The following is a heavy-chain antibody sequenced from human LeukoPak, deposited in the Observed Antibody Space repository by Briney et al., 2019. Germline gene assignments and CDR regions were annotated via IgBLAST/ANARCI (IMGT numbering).Heavy chain of an antibody. D-gene: IGHD6-19*01. V-gene: IGHV4-39*01. CDR2: IYYSGST. J-gene: IGHJ4*02. CDR3: ARLGLQYSSGWYDDY. Sequence: PSETLSLTCTVSGGSISSSSYYWGWIRQPPGKGLEWIGSIYYSGSTYYNPSLKSRVTISVDTSKNQFSLKLSSVTAADTAVYYCARLGLQYSSGWYDDYWSQGTLVTVSS. CDR1: GGSISSSSYY.